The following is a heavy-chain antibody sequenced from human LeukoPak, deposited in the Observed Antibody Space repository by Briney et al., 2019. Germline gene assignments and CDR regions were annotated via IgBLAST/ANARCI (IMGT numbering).Heavy chain of an antibody. J-gene: IGHJ4*02. D-gene: IGHD5-18*01. CDR3: AADLNRGYSYGYFDY. V-gene: IGHV1-58*01. CDR1: GFTFTSSA. CDR2: IVVGSGNT. Sequence: TSVKVSCKASGFTFTSSAAQWVRQARGQRLEWIGWIVVGSGNTNYAQKFQERVTITRDMSTSTAYMELSSLRSEDTAVYYCAADLNRGYSYGYFDYWGQGTLVTVSS.